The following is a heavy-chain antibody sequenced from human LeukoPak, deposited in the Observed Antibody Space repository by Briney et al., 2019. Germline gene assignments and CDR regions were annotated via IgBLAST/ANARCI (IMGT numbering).Heavy chain of an antibody. CDR1: GGSISSGDYY. CDR2: IYYSGST. D-gene: IGHD2-21*01. J-gene: IGHJ4*02. V-gene: IGHV4-30-4*01. CDR3: ARERGVIPIIDY. Sequence: TLSLTCTVSGGSISSGDYYWSWIRQPPGKGLEWIGYIYYSGSTYYNPSLKSRVTISVDTSKNQFSLKLSSVTAADTAVYYCARERGVIPIIDYWGQGTLVTVSS.